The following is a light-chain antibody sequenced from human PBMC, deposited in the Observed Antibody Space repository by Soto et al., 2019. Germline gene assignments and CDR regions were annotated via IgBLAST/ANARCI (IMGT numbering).Light chain of an antibody. Sequence: IVLTQSPGTLSLSPGERATLSCRASQSVSSSYLAWYQQKPGQAPRLLIYGASSRATGIPDRFSGSGSGTEFTLTITSLRPEDFGVYYCQQYRSWPRTFGQGTNVDIK. J-gene: IGKJ1*01. CDR2: GAS. CDR1: QSVSSSY. CDR3: QQYRSWPRT. V-gene: IGKV3-20*01.